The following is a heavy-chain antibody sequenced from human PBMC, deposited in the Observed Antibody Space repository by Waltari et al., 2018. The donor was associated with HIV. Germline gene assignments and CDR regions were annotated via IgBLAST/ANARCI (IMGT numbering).Heavy chain of an antibody. CDR3: ARGRYYNGSPLPLDQ. CDR2: INYSGST. Sequence: QVQLQQWGAGLLKASETLSLTGAVSGGSLSNYYWSWIRQPPGKGLAWIGEINYSGSTYYNPSHKSRVTRSVYPSKKQFSLNLTFVTAAEMAVYYGARGRYYNGSPLPLDQWGQGTLVTVSS. D-gene: IGHD3-22*01. J-gene: IGHJ4*02. CDR1: GGSLSNYY. V-gene: IGHV4-34*01.